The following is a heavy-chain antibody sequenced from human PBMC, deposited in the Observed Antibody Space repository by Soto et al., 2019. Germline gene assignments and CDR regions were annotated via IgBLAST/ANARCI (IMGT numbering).Heavy chain of an antibody. V-gene: IGHV1-18*01. CDR1: GYPFSNYG. J-gene: IGHJ4*02. D-gene: IGHD3-9*01. Sequence: QVQLVQSGAEVKKPGASVKVSCKASGYPFSNYGISWVRQAPGQGLEWMGWISAYSGNTNYAQQLQGRVSMTTDTPTNTAYMELRSLKSDDTAVYYCARVSLDDILTGYYQFDYWGQGTLVTVSS. CDR2: ISAYSGNT. CDR3: ARVSLDDILTGYYQFDY.